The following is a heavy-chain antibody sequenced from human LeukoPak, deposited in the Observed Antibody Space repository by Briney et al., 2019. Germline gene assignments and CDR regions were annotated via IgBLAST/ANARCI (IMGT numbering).Heavy chain of an antibody. CDR2: INPNSGGT. V-gene: IGHV1-2*02. Sequence: GASVKVSCKASGYTFTGYYMHWVRQAPGQGLEWMGWINPNSGGTNYAQKFQGRATMTRDTSISTAYMELSRLRSDDTAVYYCARDITMVRGAPFPYYYGMDVWGQGTTVTVSS. CDR3: ARDITMVRGAPFPYYYGMDV. CDR1: GYTFTGYY. J-gene: IGHJ6*02. D-gene: IGHD3-10*01.